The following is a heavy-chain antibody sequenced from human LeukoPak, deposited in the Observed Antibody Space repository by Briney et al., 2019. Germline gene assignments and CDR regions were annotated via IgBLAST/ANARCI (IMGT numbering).Heavy chain of an antibody. J-gene: IGHJ3*02. CDR3: TADPKGFDAFDI. CDR2: IVVGSGNT. CDR1: GFTFTSSA. Sequence: SVKVSCKASGFTFTSSAMQWVRQARGQRLEWIGWIVVGSGNTNYAQKFQERVTITRDMSTSTAYMELSSLRSEDTAVYYCTADPKGFDAFDIWGQGTMVTVSS. V-gene: IGHV1-58*02.